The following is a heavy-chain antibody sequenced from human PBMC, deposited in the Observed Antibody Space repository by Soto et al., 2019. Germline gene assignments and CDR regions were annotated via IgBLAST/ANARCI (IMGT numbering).Heavy chain of an antibody. D-gene: IGHD6-19*01. CDR2: INAGNGNT. Sequence: GASVKVSCKASGYTFTSYAIHWVRQAPGQRLEWMGWINAGNGNTKYSQKFQGRVTITRDTSASTAYMELSSLRSEDTAVYYCARDNVVGWQNYYYYYGMDVWGQGTTVTVSS. J-gene: IGHJ6*02. V-gene: IGHV1-3*01. CDR3: ARDNVVGWQNYYYYYGMDV. CDR1: GYTFTSYA.